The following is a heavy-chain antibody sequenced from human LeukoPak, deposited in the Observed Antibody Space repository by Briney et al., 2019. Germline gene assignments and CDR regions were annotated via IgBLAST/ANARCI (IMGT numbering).Heavy chain of an antibody. CDR3: ARVEWELHWFDP. V-gene: IGHV4-30-2*01. D-gene: IGHD1-26*01. Sequence: SQTLSLTCTVSGGSISSGGYHWSWIRQPPGKGLEWIGYIYHSGSTYYNPSLKSRVTISVDRSKNQFSLKLSSVTAADTAVYYCARVEWELHWFDPWGQGTLVTVSS. CDR1: GGSISSGGYH. CDR2: IYHSGST. J-gene: IGHJ5*02.